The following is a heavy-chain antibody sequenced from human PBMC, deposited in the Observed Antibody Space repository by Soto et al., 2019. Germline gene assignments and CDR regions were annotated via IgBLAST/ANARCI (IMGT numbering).Heavy chain of an antibody. V-gene: IGHV1-2*02. CDR1: GNTFIGYY. D-gene: IGHD2-2*01. Sequence: VXGKVSGTASGNTFIGYYIHWVRQSTGQRPEWMGWINPNSGGTSYAQKFHDRVTMTRDTSISTVYMELDRLNSDDTAVYYCARGGKPVPDATCTGSVDYWGRGTLVTVSS. J-gene: IGHJ4*02. CDR2: INPNSGGT. CDR3: ARGGKPVPDATCTGSVDY.